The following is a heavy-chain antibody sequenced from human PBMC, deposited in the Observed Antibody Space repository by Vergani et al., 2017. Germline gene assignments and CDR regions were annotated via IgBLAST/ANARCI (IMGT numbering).Heavy chain of an antibody. CDR1: GYTFTSYA. CDR3: ARSAGCSSTSCYTGWVDY. V-gene: IGHV1-3*01. Sequence: QVQLVQSGAEVKKPGASVKVSCKASGYTFTSYAMHWVRQAPGQRLEWMGWINAGNGNKKYSQKFQGRVTITRDTSESTSYMELRILRAEDTAVYYCARSAGCSSTSCYTGWVDYWGQGTLVTVSS. CDR2: INAGNGNK. J-gene: IGHJ4*02. D-gene: IGHD2-2*02.